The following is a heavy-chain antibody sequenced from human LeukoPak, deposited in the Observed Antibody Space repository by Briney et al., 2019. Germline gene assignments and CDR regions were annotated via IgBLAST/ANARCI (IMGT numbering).Heavy chain of an antibody. D-gene: IGHD6-19*01. CDR1: GGSFSGYY. CDR3: ARDTSNSSGWYGFDY. J-gene: IGHJ4*02. Sequence: PSETLSLTCAVYGGSFSGYYWSWIRQPPGKGLEWIGYIYYSGSTNYNPSLKSRVTISVDTSKNQFSLKLSSVTAADTAVYYCARDTSNSSGWYGFDYWGQGTLVTVSS. V-gene: IGHV4-59*01. CDR2: IYYSGST.